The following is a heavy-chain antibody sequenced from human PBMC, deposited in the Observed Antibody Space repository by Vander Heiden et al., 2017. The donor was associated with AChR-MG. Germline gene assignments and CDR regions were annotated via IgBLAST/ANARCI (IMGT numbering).Heavy chain of an antibody. CDR1: GGPVSSGSYS. CDR2: IYYSGST. D-gene: IGHD4-4*01. CDR3: ASVLTIITVNSYYYMDV. Sequence: QVQLQESGPGLVKPSETLSLTCTVAGGPVSSGSYSWSWIRQPPGKRLEWIGYIYYSGSTNYNPSLKSRVTISLDTSQNQFSLQLSSVTAADTAVYYCASVLTIITVNSYYYMDVWGKGTTVTVSS. V-gene: IGHV4-61*01. J-gene: IGHJ6*03.